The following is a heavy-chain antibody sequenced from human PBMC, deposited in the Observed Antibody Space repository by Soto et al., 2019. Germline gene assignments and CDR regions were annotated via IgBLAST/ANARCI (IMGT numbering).Heavy chain of an antibody. CDR2: IYHSGTP. V-gene: IGHV4-4*02. CDR3: ARVTSVLGSEGAYVEIWSDP. J-gene: IGHJ5*02. D-gene: IGHD5-12*01. Sequence: PSETLSLTCTVSGGSIRTPDWWSWVRQTPEKGLEWIGEIYHSGTPNYNPSLKSRVSMSVDKSNNQFSLKLYSVTAADTAVYYCARVTSVLGSEGAYVEIWSDPRRQ. CDR1: GGSIRTPDW.